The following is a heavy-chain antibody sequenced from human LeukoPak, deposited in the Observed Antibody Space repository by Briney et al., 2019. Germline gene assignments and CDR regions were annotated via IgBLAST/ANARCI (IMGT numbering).Heavy chain of an antibody. Sequence: PGGSLRLSCAASGFSFSSYEMNWVRQAPGKGLEWVSYIGGSGSIIYYADSVKGRFTVSRDNAKNSLYLQMNDLRAEDTAVYYCARYTKGTFDYWGQGTLVTVSS. CDR2: IGGSGSII. J-gene: IGHJ4*02. CDR1: GFSFSSYE. V-gene: IGHV3-48*03. CDR3: ARYTKGTFDY. D-gene: IGHD1-1*01.